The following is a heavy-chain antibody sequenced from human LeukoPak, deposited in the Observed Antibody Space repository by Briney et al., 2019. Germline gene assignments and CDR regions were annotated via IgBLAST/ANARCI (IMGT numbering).Heavy chain of an antibody. J-gene: IGHJ4*02. D-gene: IGHD6-25*01. CDR1: GGSISSDDYY. CDR3: ARAGGVKTAALDLDY. CDR2: IYYSGSA. Sequence: SETLSLTCTVSGGSISSDDYYWSWIRQPPGKGLEWIGNIYYSGSANHNPSLKSRVTISRDTSKNQFSLKLTSVTTADTAVYYCARAGGVKTAALDLDYWGQGTLVTVSS. V-gene: IGHV4-61*08.